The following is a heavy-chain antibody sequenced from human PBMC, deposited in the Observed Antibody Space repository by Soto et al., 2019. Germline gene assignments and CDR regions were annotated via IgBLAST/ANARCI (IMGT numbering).Heavy chain of an antibody. V-gene: IGHV1-18*01. CDR2: ISAHNGNT. J-gene: IGHJ4*02. D-gene: IGHD3-3*01. Sequence: QVQLVQSGAEVKKPGASVKVSCKASGYTFAHCRITWVRQAPGQGLEWMGWISAHNGNTTYAQKLQGRVTMTTDTSTSTAYMELRSLRSDDTAVYYCARERITIFGVPEDSDFWGQGTLVTVAS. CDR1: GYTFAHCR. CDR3: ARERITIFGVPEDSDF.